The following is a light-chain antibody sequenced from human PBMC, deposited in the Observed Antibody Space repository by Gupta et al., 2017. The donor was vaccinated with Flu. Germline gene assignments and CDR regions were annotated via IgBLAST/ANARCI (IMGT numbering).Light chain of an antibody. J-gene: IGKJ1*01. CDR2: GAS. V-gene: IGKV1-39*01. CDR3: QQTTFILWT. CDR1: QSVATS. Sequence: DIQMTQSPSSLSASVGDRVTITCRASQSVATSLSWYQQKPGSAPELLIYGASSLQTWVPSRCSGRGSATVFTLTLTKLQPEDFATYYCQQTTFILWTFGRGTKVEIK.